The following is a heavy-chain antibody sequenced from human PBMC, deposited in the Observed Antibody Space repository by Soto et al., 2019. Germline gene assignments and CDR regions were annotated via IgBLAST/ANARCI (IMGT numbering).Heavy chain of an antibody. CDR1: GYSFTTYW. D-gene: IGHD1-26*01. CDR2: IYPGDSNT. V-gene: IGHV5-51*01. CDR3: ARGARSYTYYFGMDV. Sequence: GESLKISCKASGYSFTTYWIGWVRQMPGKGLEWMGIIYPGDSNTGYSPSFQGQVTISVDKSISTAYLQWSSLKASDTAMYYCARGARSYTYYFGMDVWGQGTTVTVSS. J-gene: IGHJ6*02.